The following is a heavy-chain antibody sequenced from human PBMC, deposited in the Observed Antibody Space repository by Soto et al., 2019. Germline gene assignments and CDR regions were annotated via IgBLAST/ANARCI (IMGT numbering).Heavy chain of an antibody. D-gene: IGHD1-7*01. CDR2: FDPEDGET. CDR3: ATSTRTGTTHYHYGMAV. J-gene: IGHJ6*02. V-gene: IGHV1-24*01. Sequence: ASVKVSCKVSGYTLTELSMHWVRQAPGKGLEWMGGFDPEDGETIYAQKFQGRVTMTEDTSTDTAYMELGSLRSEDTAVYYCATSTRTGTTHYHYGMAVWGQGTTVPVAS. CDR1: GYTLTELS.